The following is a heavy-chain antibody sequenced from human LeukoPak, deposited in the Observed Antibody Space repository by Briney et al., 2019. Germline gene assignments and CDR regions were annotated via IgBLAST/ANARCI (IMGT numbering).Heavy chain of an antibody. Sequence: GGSLRLSCAASGFTFSGSAMHWVRQASGKGLEWVGRIRSKANSYATAYAASVKGRFTISRDESKNTAHLQMNSLKTEDTAVYYCTQLYSGSFGYWGQGTLVTVSS. D-gene: IGHD1-26*01. J-gene: IGHJ4*02. CDR1: GFTFSGSA. CDR2: IRSKANSYAT. V-gene: IGHV3-73*01. CDR3: TQLYSGSFGY.